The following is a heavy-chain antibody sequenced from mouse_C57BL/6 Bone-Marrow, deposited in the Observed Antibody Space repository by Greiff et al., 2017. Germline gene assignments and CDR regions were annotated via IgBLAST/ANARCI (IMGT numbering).Heavy chain of an antibody. CDR1: GYTFTSYW. D-gene: IGHD2-14*01. V-gene: IGHV1-50*01. J-gene: IGHJ1*03. CDR2: IDPSDSYT. Sequence: QVQLQQPGAELVKPGASVKLSCKASGYTFTSYWMQWVKQRPGQGLEWIGEIDPSDSYTNYNQKFKGKATLTVDTSSSTAYMQLSSLTSEDSAVYYCARWGYVVGDWDFDVWGTGTTVTVSS. CDR3: ARWGYVVGDWDFDV.